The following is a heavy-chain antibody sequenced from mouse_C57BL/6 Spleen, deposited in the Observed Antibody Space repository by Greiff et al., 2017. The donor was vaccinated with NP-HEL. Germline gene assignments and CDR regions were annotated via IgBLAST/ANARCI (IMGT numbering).Heavy chain of an antibody. J-gene: IGHJ4*01. V-gene: IGHV1-59*01. CDR3: ARIYYGYDDAMDY. CDR2: IDPSDSYT. D-gene: IGHD2-2*01. CDR1: GYTFTSYW. Sequence: QVQLQQPGAELVRPGTSVKLSCKASGYTFTSYWMHWVKQRPGQGLEWIGVIDPSDSYTNYNQKFKGKATLTVDTSSSTAYMQLSSLTSEDSAVYYCARIYYGYDDAMDYWGQGTSVTVSS.